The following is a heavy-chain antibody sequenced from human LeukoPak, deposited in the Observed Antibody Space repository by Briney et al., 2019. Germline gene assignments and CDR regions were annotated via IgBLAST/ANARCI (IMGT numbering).Heavy chain of an antibody. CDR3: ARETRAPVGGYYFDY. D-gene: IGHD4-23*01. Sequence: SETLSLTCTVSGGSISSYYWSWVRQPAGNGLEWIGRIYTSGSTNYNPSLKSRVTMSVDTSKNQFSLKLSSVTAADTAVYYCARETRAPVGGYYFDYWGQGTLVTVSS. CDR2: IYTSGST. J-gene: IGHJ4*02. V-gene: IGHV4-4*07. CDR1: GGSISSYY.